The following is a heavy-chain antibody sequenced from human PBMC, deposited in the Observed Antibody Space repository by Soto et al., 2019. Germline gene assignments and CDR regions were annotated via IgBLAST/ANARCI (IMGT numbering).Heavy chain of an antibody. CDR2: IKEDGSEK. CDR1: GFTFSIYW. CDR3: VTRAVAGTGYFDY. Sequence: GGPLRLSCAASGFTFSIYWMAWVRQAPGKGLEWVANIKEDGSEKNYVDSVKGRFSISRDNAKNSLYLQMNSLRAEDTVVYYCVTRAVAGTGYFDYWGQGALVSVSS. J-gene: IGHJ4*02. D-gene: IGHD6-19*01. V-gene: IGHV3-7*01.